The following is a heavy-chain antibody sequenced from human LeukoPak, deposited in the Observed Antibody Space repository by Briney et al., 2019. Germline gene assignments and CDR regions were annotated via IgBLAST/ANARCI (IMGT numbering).Heavy chain of an antibody. CDR2: IKQDGSEK. D-gene: IGHD2-2*01. CDR3: AKDRIVVVPAADAFDI. V-gene: IGHV3-7*03. CDR1: GFTFSSYW. Sequence: GGSLRLSCAASGFTFSSYWMSWVRQAPGKGREWVANIKQDGSEKYYVDSVKGRFTISRDNSKNTLYLQMNSLRAEDTAVYYCAKDRIVVVPAADAFDIWGQGTMVTVSS. J-gene: IGHJ3*02.